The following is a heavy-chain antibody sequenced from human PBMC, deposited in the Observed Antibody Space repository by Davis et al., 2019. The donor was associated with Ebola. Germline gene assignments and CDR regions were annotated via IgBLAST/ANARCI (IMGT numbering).Heavy chain of an antibody. CDR1: GFTFSSYA. J-gene: IGHJ4*02. D-gene: IGHD2-2*01. CDR2: ISSNGGST. V-gene: IGHV3-64*04. CDR3: ARLVVVHVDYFDY. Sequence: GGSLRLSCSASGFTFSSYAMHWVRQAPGKGLEYVSAISSNGGSTYYADSVKGRFTISRDNAKNSLYLQMNSLRAEDTAVYYCARLVVVHVDYFDYWGQGTLVTVSS.